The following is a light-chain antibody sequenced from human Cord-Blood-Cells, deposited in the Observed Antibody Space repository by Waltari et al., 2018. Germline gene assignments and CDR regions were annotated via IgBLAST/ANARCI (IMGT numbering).Light chain of an antibody. CDR2: EVS. CDR1: SSDVGSYNR. V-gene: IGLV2-18*02. Sequence: QSALTQPLSVSGSPGQSVTISCTGTSSDVGSYNRVSWYQQPPGTAPKLMIYEVSNRPSGVPDRFSGSKSGTTASLTISGLQAEDEADYYCSSYTSSSTYVFGTGSKVTVL. J-gene: IGLJ1*01. CDR3: SSYTSSSTYV.